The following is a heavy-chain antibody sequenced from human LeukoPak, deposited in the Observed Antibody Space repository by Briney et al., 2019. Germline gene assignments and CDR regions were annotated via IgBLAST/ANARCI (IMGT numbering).Heavy chain of an antibody. CDR3: ARHQTTYDDQTFGI. Sequence: PGGSLRLSCAASGFTFSSYWMSWVRQAPGKGLEWVANIKQDGSEKYYVDSVKGRFTISRDNAKNSLYLQMNSLRAEDTAVYYCARHQTTYDDQTFGIWGQGTMVTVSS. V-gene: IGHV3-7*01. J-gene: IGHJ3*02. CDR2: IKQDGSEK. D-gene: IGHD1-1*01. CDR1: GFTFSSYW.